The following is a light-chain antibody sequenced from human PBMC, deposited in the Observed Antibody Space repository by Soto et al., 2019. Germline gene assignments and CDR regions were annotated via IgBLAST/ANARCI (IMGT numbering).Light chain of an antibody. Sequence: EIVLTQSPGTLSLSQGERAILACRASQSVSSSYLAWYQQKPVQAPRLLIYGASSRATCIPDRFSGSGSGTYFTLTISRLEPEDVAVYYCQHYGSSPPLYTFGQGTKLEIK. V-gene: IGKV3-20*01. CDR2: GAS. CDR1: QSVSSSY. J-gene: IGKJ2*01. CDR3: QHYGSSPPLYT.